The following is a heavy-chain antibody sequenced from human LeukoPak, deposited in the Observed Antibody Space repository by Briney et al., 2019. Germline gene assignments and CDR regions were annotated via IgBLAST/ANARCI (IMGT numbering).Heavy chain of an antibody. CDR1: GGSISSSSYY. CDR2: IYYSGST. D-gene: IGHD4/OR15-4a*01. Sequence: PSETLSLTCTVSGGSISSSSYYWGWIRQPPGKGLEWIGSIYYSGSTYYNPSLKSRVTISVDTSKNQFSLKLSSVTAADTAVYYCARRLDGFSALTYFDYWGQGTLVTVSS. CDR3: ARRLDGFSALTYFDY. V-gene: IGHV4-39*01. J-gene: IGHJ4*02.